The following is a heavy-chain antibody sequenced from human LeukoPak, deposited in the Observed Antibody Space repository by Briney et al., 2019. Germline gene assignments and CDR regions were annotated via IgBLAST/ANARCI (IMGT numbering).Heavy chain of an antibody. CDR3: ASDGSGYDMSDFDY. V-gene: IGHV1-69*13. Sequence: SVKVSCKASGGTFSSYAISWVRQAPGQGLEWMGGIIPIFGTANYAQKFQGRVTITADESTSTAYMELSSLRSEDAAVYYCASDGSGYDMSDFDYWGQGTLVTVSS. J-gene: IGHJ4*02. D-gene: IGHD5-12*01. CDR1: GGTFSSYA. CDR2: IIPIFGTA.